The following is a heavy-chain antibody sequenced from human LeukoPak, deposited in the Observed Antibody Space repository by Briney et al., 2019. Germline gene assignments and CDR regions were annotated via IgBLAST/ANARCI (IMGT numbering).Heavy chain of an antibody. Sequence: GGSLRLSCAASGFTLNSNFMSWVRQAPGKGLEWVSVIYSGNTIYYSDSVKGRFTISRDTSKNTLYLQVNNLRVEDTAIYYCAKSRDLDFAPPYMDVWGKGTTVTVSS. CDR1: GFTLNSNF. D-gene: IGHD3-3*01. CDR3: AKSRDLDFAPPYMDV. J-gene: IGHJ6*03. CDR2: IYSGNTI. V-gene: IGHV3-53*01.